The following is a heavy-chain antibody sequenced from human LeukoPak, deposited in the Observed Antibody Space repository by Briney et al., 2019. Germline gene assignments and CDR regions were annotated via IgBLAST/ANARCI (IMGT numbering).Heavy chain of an antibody. Sequence: ASVKVSCKASGGTFSSYAISWVRQAPGQGLEWMGRIIPILGIANYAQKFQGRVTITADKSTSTAYMELSSLRSEDTAVYYCARGRREETYCGGDCYSDFDYWGQGTLVTVSS. CDR3: ARGRREETYCGGDCYSDFDY. CDR2: IIPILGIA. J-gene: IGHJ4*02. CDR1: GGTFSSYA. V-gene: IGHV1-69*04. D-gene: IGHD2-21*02.